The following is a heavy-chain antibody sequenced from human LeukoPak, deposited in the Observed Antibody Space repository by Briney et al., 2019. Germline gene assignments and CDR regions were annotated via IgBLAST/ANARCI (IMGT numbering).Heavy chain of an antibody. CDR2: ISYDGSNK. CDR3: ASDRGGDGNWYFDL. J-gene: IGHJ2*01. V-gene: IGHV3-30*04. D-gene: IGHD3-16*01. Sequence: PGRSLRLSCAASGFTFSSYAMHWVRQAPGKGLEWVAVISYDGSNKYYADSMKGRFTISRDNSKNTLYLQMNSLRAEDTAVYYCASDRGGDGNWYFDLWGRGTLVTVSS. CDR1: GFTFSSYA.